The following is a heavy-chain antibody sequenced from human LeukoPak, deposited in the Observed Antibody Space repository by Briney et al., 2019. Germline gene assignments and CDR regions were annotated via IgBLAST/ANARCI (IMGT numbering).Heavy chain of an antibody. CDR1: GFTFSSYD. D-gene: IGHD2-15*01. CDR2: IGTAGDT. J-gene: IGHJ6*03. Sequence: RSGGSLILSCAASGFTFSSYDMHWVRQATGKSLEWVLGIGTAGDTYYPGSVKGRFTISRENAKNSLYLQMNSLRAGDTAVYYCARGRDCSGGNCYPPRYYYYYMDVWGKGTTVTVSS. CDR3: ARGRDCSGGNCYPPRYYYYYMDV. V-gene: IGHV3-13*01.